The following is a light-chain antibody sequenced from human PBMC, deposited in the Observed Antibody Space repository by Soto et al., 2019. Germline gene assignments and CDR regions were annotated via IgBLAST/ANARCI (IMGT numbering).Light chain of an antibody. CDR2: GAY. CDR3: QQFNKWPRT. Sequence: VETESPSTLYESPWERATLSCRASQSVSTNLAWYQQRPGQAPRLIISGAYTRATGIPARFSGSGSGTEFTLTISSLQSEDFAIYYCQQFNKWPRTFGQAITVDIK. V-gene: IGKV3-15*01. J-gene: IGKJ1*01. CDR1: QSVSTN.